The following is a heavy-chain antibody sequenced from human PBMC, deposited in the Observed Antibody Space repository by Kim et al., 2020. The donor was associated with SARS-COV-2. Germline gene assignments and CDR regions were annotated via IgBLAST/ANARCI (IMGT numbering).Heavy chain of an antibody. CDR2: ISYDGSTT. Sequence: GGSLRLSCAASGFTFSNSGMHWVRQAPGQGLEWVAVISYDGSTTYYADSVKGRFTISRDNSKNTLYLQMNSLRVEDTAVYYCARSHRKSLSIFFYGMDVGGEGTTVTVS. V-gene: IGHV3-30*04. D-gene: IGHD3-9*01. J-gene: IGHJ6*02. CDR1: GFTFSNSG. CDR3: ARSHRKSLSIFFYGMDV.